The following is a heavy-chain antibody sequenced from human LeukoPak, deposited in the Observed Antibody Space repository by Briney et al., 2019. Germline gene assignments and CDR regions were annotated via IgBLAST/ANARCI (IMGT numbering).Heavy chain of an antibody. CDR2: IYYSGST. D-gene: IGHD2-2*01. V-gene: IGHV4-59*01. CDR3: ARVSYCSSASCYQYFDY. Sequence: SETLSLTCTVSGGSISSYYWSWIRQPPGKGLEWIGYIYYSGSTNYNPSLKSRVTISVDTSKNQFSLQVSSVTAADTAVYYCARVSYCSSASCYQYFDYWGQGTLVTVSS. CDR1: GGSISSYY. J-gene: IGHJ4*02.